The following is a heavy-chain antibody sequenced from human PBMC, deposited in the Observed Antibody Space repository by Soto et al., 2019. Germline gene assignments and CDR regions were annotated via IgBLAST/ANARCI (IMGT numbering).Heavy chain of an antibody. CDR3: ATIPIGYCSSTSCYA. Sequence: VSVKVSCKVSGYTLTELSMHWVRQAPGKGLEWMGGFDPEDGETIYAQKFQGRVTMTEDTSTDTAYMELSSLRSEDTAVYYCATIPIGYCSSTSCYAWGQGTMVTVSS. V-gene: IGHV1-24*01. J-gene: IGHJ3*01. D-gene: IGHD2-2*01. CDR2: FDPEDGET. CDR1: GYTLTELS.